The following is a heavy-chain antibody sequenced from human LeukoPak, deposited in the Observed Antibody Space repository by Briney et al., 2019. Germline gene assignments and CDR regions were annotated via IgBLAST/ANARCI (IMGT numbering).Heavy chain of an antibody. CDR1: GFTFSSYD. J-gene: IGHJ4*01. CDR2: IGTAGDT. CDR3: ARDSGYDGIDY. D-gene: IGHD5-12*01. V-gene: IGHV3-13*01. Sequence: PGGSLRLSCAASGFTFSSYDMHWVRQATGKGLEWVSAIGTAGDTYHPGSVKGRFTISRENAKNSLYLQMNSLRAGDTAVYYCARDSGYDGIDYWGQEPWSPSPQ.